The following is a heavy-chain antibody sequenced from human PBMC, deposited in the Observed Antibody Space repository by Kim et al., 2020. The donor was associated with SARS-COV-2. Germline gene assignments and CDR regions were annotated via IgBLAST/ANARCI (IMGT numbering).Heavy chain of an antibody. CDR2: IYYSGST. CDR3: ARRGVGSCSGGRCYSGFD. D-gene: IGHD2-15*01. CDR1: GGSISSYY. J-gene: IGHJ4*01. Sequence: SETLSLTCTVSGGSISSYYWSWIRQPPGKGLEWIGYIYYSGSTNYNPSLKSRVTISVDTSKNQFSLKLSSVTAAVTAAYYCARRGVGSCSGGRCYSGFD. V-gene: IGHV4-59*08.